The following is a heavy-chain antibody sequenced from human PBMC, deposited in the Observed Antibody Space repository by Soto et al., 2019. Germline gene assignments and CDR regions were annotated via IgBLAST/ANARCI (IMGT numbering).Heavy chain of an antibody. CDR3: ARDVQLGPCLYGMDV. D-gene: IGHD6-6*01. Sequence: QVQLVESGGGVVQPGRSLRLSCAASGFTFSSYGMHWVRQAPGKGLEWVALIWYDGSHKYYADSVKGRFTISRDNSENTLYLQMNSLRAEDTAVYYCARDVQLGPCLYGMDVWGQGTTLTVSS. CDR1: GFTFSSYG. CDR2: IWYDGSHK. V-gene: IGHV3-33*01. J-gene: IGHJ6*02.